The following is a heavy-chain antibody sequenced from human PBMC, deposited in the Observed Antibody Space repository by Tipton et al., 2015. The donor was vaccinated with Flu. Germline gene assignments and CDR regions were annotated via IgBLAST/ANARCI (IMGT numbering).Heavy chain of an antibody. CDR2: IYHSGTT. V-gene: IGHV4-38-2*02. J-gene: IGHJ4*02. D-gene: IGHD3-22*01. CDR3: ARERLGEYNSSGYPDS. Sequence: TLSLTCSVSGYSIRSAYYWGWVRRPPGKGLEWIGTIYHSGTTYYNPSLKSRLTISVDTSKNQFSLRLSSVTAADTAVYYCARERLGEYNSSGYPDSWGQGGLVTVSS. CDR1: GYSIRSAYY.